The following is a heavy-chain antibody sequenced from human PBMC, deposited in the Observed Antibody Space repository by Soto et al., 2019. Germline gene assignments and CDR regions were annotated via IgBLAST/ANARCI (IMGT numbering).Heavy chain of an antibody. J-gene: IGHJ6*02. CDR1: GFTFSKYA. CDR3: AKHPDYDFWSGYNYGMDV. V-gene: IGHV3-23*01. CDR2: ISGSGGST. Sequence: GRSLRLSCAAAGFTFSKYAMSWVRQAPGEGLEWVSGISGSGGSTYYADSVKGRFTISRDTSKNTLYLQMNRLRAEDTAVYYCAKHPDYDFWSGYNYGMDVWGQGTTVTVSS. D-gene: IGHD3-3*01.